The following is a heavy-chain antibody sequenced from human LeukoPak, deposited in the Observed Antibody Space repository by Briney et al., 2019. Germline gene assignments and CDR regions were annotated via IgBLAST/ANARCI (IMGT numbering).Heavy chain of an antibody. CDR1: GFTFVSHW. V-gene: IGHV3-7*03. CDR2: INQDGSEK. Sequence: GGSLRLSCVASGFTFVSHWMTWVRQAPGKGLEWVANINQDGSEKYYVDSVKGRFTISRDNAKNSLYLQMNSLRAEDTAVYYCARDISSGWSGVTTTFDYWGQGTLVTVSS. D-gene: IGHD6-19*01. J-gene: IGHJ4*02. CDR3: ARDISSGWSGVTTTFDY.